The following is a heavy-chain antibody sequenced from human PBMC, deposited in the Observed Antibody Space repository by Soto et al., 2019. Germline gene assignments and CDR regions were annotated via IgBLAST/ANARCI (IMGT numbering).Heavy chain of an antibody. D-gene: IGHD4-4*01. CDR1: GFSFSSYA. Sequence: EGQLLESGGGLVQPGGSLRLSRAASGFSFSSYAMSWVRQVPGKGLEWVSGISSSGGRTFYADSVKGRFTISRDNSENKLYLQMNSLRGEDTALYYCAKGQSTHSVWGQGTTVTVSS. CDR2: ISSSGGRT. CDR3: AKGQSTHSV. J-gene: IGHJ6*02. V-gene: IGHV3-23*01.